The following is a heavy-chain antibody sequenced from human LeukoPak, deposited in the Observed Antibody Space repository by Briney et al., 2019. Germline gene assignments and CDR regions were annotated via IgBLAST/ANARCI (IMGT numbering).Heavy chain of an antibody. D-gene: IGHD3-3*01. CDR3: ARGATIFGVVITWFDP. CDR1: GGSISSYY. J-gene: IGHJ5*02. Sequence: PSETLSLTCTVSGGSISSYYWSWIRQPAGKGLEWIGRIYTSGSTNYNPSLKSRVTMSVDTSKNQFSLKLSSVTAADTAVYYCARGATIFGVVITWFDPWGQGTLVTASS. V-gene: IGHV4-4*07. CDR2: IYTSGST.